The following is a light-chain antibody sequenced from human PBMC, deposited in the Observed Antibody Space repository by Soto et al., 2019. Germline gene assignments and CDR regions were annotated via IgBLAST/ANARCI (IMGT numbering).Light chain of an antibody. J-gene: IGKJ2*01. V-gene: IGKV1-5*01. CDR3: QQYNSYSPYT. CDR1: QSISSW. CDR2: DAS. Sequence: DIQMTQSPSTLSASVGDRVTITCRASQSISSWLAWYQQKPGKAPKLLIYDASSLESGVPSRFSGSGSGTEFTLTIISLQPADFATYYCQQYNSYSPYTLGQGTKLEIK.